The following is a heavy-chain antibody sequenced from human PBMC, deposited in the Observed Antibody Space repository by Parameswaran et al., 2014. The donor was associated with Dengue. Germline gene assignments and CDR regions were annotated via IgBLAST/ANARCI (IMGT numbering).Heavy chain of an antibody. CDR3: ARAVTFSHDYWSAYYRGGNYYYYLDV. CDR2: INHSGRT. Sequence: RQMPGKGLEWIGEINHSGRTDSNPSLRSRVTISADVSKNQFSLRLRSVTAADTAVYYCARAVTFSHDYWSAYYRGGNYYYYLDVWGQGTTVTVSS. J-gene: IGHJ6*03. V-gene: IGHV4-34*01. D-gene: IGHD3-3*01.